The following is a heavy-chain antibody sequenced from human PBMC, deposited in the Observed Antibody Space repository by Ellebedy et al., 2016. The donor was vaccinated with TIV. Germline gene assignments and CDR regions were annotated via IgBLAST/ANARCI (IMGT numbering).Heavy chain of an antibody. V-gene: IGHV3-30*18. CDR3: AKALYRVTTTGPRPFDY. Sequence: GESLKISCTASGFTFSDYGMHWVRLAPGKGLEWVAVLSYDGTKKYYADSVKGRFTISRDNSNNTLFLQMSSLRAEDTALYYCAKALYRVTTTGPRPFDYWGQGTLVTVSS. CDR2: LSYDGTKK. D-gene: IGHD2-8*02. J-gene: IGHJ4*02. CDR1: GFTFSDYG.